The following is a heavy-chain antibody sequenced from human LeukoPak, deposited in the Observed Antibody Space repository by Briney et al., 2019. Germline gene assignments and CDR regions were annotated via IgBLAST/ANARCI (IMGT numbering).Heavy chain of an antibody. V-gene: IGHV1-2*06. CDR1: GYTFTGYH. CDR3: ARDFYGSNNL. Sequence: ASVKVSCKASGYTFTGYHMHWVRQAPGQGLEWMGRINPNSGGTDYAQKFRGRVTMTRDTSISTAYMELSRLRFDDTAVYYCARDFYGSNNLWGQGTLVTVSS. D-gene: IGHD3-22*01. CDR2: INPNSGGT. J-gene: IGHJ4*02.